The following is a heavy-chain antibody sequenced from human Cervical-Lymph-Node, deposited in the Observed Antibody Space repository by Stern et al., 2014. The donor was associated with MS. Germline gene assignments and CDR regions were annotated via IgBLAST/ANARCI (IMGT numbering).Heavy chain of an antibody. CDR2: ISSSSSYI. J-gene: IGHJ5*02. CDR1: GFTFSSYS. V-gene: IGHV3-21*01. CDR3: ARDLLPGIAAAGNWFDP. Sequence: EVQLVESGGGLVKPGGSLRLSCAASGFTFSSYSMNWVRQAPGKGLEWVSSISSSSSYIYYADSVKGRFTISRDNAKNSLYLQMNSLRAEDTAVYYCARDLLPGIAAAGNWFDPWGQGTLVTVSS. D-gene: IGHD6-13*01.